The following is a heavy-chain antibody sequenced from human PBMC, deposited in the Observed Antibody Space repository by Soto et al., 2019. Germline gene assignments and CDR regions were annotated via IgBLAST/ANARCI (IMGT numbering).Heavy chain of an antibody. V-gene: IGHV1-2*04. J-gene: IGHJ4*02. CDR3: ATSISAPAAPDFDY. Sequence: QVQLVQSGAEVKKLGASVKVSFKASGYPFTGYYMPWVRQAPGQGLEGLGWINPNSGVTNYAQKLKAWVTMTGDTSISTAYMELSRLRSDDTAVYYCATSISAPAAPDFDYWGQGTLVTVSS. CDR2: INPNSGVT. D-gene: IGHD6-6*01. CDR1: GYPFTGYY.